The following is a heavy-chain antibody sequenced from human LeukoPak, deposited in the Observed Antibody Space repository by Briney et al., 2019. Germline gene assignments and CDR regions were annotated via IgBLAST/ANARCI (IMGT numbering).Heavy chain of an antibody. CDR2: IYYSGST. V-gene: IGHV4-59*08. Sequence: SETLSLTCTVSGGSISRYYWSWIRQPPGKGLEWIGYIYYSGSTNYNPSLKSRVTISVDTSKNQFSLKLSSVTAADTAVYYCARHSNYGSGSYYRYWFDPWGQGTLVTVSS. D-gene: IGHD3-10*01. CDR1: GGSISRYY. J-gene: IGHJ5*02. CDR3: ARHSNYGSGSYYRYWFDP.